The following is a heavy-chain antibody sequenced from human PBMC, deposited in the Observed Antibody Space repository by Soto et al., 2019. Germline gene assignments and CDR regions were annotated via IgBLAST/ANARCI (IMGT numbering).Heavy chain of an antibody. CDR3: VHRRYYYDSSLY. CDR2: IYWTDDE. CDR1: GFSLRTSGVG. V-gene: IGHV2-5*01. Sequence: SGPTLVKPTQTLTLTCTFSGFSLRTSGVGVGWIRRPPGKALELLALIYWTDDEHYSPSLMSRRTITKHSSKNQVVLTMTNMDPVETATYYCVHRRYYYDSSLYWAQGTLVTVCS. D-gene: IGHD3-22*01. J-gene: IGHJ4*02.